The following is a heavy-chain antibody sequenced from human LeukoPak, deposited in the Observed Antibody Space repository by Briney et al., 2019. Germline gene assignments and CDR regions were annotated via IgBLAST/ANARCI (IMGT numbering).Heavy chain of an antibody. Sequence: PGGSLRLSCAASGFTFSDYHISWLRQAPGKGLEWVSYISSSGSTIYYADSVKGRFTISRDNAKNSLYLQMNSLRAEDTAVYYCARGRYSYGPQFEYWGQGTLVTVSS. V-gene: IGHV3-11*04. CDR2: ISSSGSTI. CDR1: GFTFSDYH. D-gene: IGHD5-18*01. J-gene: IGHJ4*02. CDR3: ARGRYSYGPQFEY.